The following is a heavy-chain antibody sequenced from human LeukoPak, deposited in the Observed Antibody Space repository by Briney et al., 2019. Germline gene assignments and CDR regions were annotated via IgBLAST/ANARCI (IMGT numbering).Heavy chain of an antibody. J-gene: IGHJ4*02. V-gene: IGHV4-31*03. D-gene: IGHD6-6*01. CDR3: ARSIAVRPGDDY. CDR1: GGSISSGGYY. CDR2: IYYSGST. Sequence: PSETLSLTCTVSGGSISSGGYYWSWIRQHPGKGLEWIGYIYYSGSTYYNPSLKSRVTISVDTSKNQFSLKLSSVTAADTAVYYCARSIAVRPGDDYWGQGTLVTVSS.